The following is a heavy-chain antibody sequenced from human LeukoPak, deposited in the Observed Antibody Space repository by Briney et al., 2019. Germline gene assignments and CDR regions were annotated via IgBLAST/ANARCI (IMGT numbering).Heavy chain of an antibody. CDR2: INHSGTT. Sequence: PSETLSLTCAVYGGSFSDHYWNWIRQPPGKGPEWIGEINHSGTTNYNASLKSRVTISVDTSKNHFSLKLNSMTAADTAVYYCARKASHFSYGLRAIDYWGQGNLVTVSS. CDR1: GGSFSDHY. V-gene: IGHV4-34*01. D-gene: IGHD5-18*01. J-gene: IGHJ4*02. CDR3: ARKASHFSYGLRAIDY.